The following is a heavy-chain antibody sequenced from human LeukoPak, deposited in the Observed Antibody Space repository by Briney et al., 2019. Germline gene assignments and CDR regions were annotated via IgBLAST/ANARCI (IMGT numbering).Heavy chain of an antibody. CDR2: IGTNADT. J-gene: IGHJ6*03. D-gene: IGHD5-18*01. CDR1: GFTFSSYD. V-gene: IGHV3-13*01. CDR3: ARGGDFGYSYGRYYYMDV. Sequence: GGSLSLSCAASGFTFSSYDMHWVRQTAGQGLEWVSTIGTNADTYYLASVKGRFTISRENAKNSLYLQMNSLRAGDTAVYYCARGGDFGYSYGRYYYMDVWGKGTTVTVPS.